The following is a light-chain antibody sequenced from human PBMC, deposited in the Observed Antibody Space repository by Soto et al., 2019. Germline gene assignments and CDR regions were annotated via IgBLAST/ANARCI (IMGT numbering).Light chain of an antibody. CDR1: QSLVKTDGITY. J-gene: IGKJ1*01. Sequence: DVVMSQSPLSLPVTLGQPASISCRSSQSLVKTDGITYLNWFHQRPGQSPRRLINRVSRRDSGVPDRCSGSGSGTDFTLKISRVEAEDVGVYYCMQGTSWPWTFGQGTKVEIK. CDR2: RVS. CDR3: MQGTSWPWT. V-gene: IGKV2-30*01.